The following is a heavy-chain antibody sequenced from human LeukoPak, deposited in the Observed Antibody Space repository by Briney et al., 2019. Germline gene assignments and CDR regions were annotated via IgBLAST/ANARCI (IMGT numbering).Heavy chain of an antibody. Sequence: SETLSLTCTVSGGSISSYYWSWIRQPPGKGLEWIGYIYYSGSTNYNPSLKSRVTISVDTSKNQFSLKVSYVTAADTAVYYCARELRFLEWLLSTGPSNAFDIWGQGTMVTVSS. CDR2: IYYSGST. V-gene: IGHV4-59*01. CDR3: ARELRFLEWLLSTGPSNAFDI. D-gene: IGHD3-3*01. J-gene: IGHJ3*02. CDR1: GGSISSYY.